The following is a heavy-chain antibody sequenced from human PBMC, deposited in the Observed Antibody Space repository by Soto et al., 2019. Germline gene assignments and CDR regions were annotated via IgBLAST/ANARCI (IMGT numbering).Heavy chain of an antibody. CDR1: GFTFSDYY. CDR2: SDVSSAYT. J-gene: IGHJ6*04. Sequence: QVQLVESGGGLVKPGGSLRLSCAASGFTFSDYYMNWIRQAPGKGQEWLSYSDVSSAYTNYADSVKDRFTISRDNAKNSLFLQLTSMREEDAAVYYCARAVGYYYGMDVWGKGSTVTVSS. D-gene: IGHD1-26*01. V-gene: IGHV3-11*06. CDR3: ARAVGYYYGMDV.